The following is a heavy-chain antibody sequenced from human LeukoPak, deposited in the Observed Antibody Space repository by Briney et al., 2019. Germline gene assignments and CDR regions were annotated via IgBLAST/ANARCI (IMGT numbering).Heavy chain of an antibody. J-gene: IGHJ4*02. CDR3: ARFADYYDSSGYPIPFDY. V-gene: IGHV3-48*03. CDR1: GFTFSSYE. CDR2: ISSSGSTI. Sequence: PGGSLRLSCAASGFTFSSYEMNWVRQAPGKGPEWVSYISSSGSTIYYADSVKGRFTISRDNAKNSLYLQMNSLRAEDTAVYYCARFADYYDSSGYPIPFDYWGQGTLVTVSS. D-gene: IGHD3-22*01.